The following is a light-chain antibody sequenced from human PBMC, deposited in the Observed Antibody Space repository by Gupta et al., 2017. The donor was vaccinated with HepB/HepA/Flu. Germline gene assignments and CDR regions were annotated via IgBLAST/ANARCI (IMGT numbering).Light chain of an antibody. CDR1: TSDVGTYNL. J-gene: IGLJ1*01. CDR2: EVN. Sequence: SALPQPASVSGSPGQSINNPCTGTTSDVGTYNLVTWYQQHPGKAPKLVIFEVNKRPSGISDRFSGSKSGNTASLTITGLQAEDEADYYCSSKASSDTFYVFGNGTKVTV. V-gene: IGLV2-23*02. CDR3: SSKASSDTFYV.